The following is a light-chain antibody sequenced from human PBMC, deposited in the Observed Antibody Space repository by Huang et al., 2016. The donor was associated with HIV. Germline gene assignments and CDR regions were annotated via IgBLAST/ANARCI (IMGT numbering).Light chain of an antibody. CDR2: WAS. CDR1: QSVLYTPNNKNY. Sequence: DIVMTQSPDSLAVSLGERATINCKSSQSVLYTPNNKNYLTWYQQKPGQPPKLLMYWASTRASGVPDRFSGSGSGTDFTLTISSLQAEDVAVYYCQHYYTTPPTFGQGTKVEIK. V-gene: IGKV4-1*01. J-gene: IGKJ1*01. CDR3: QHYYTTPPT.